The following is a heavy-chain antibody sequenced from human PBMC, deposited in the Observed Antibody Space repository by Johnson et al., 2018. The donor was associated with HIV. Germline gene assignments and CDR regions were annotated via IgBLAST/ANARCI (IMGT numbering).Heavy chain of an antibody. Sequence: QVQLVESGGDVVQPGRSLRLSCTASGFTFSSYGLHWVRQAPGKGLEWVAVIWYDGSNKYYADSVKGRFTISRDNSKNTLYLQMNSLRAEDTAVYYCAKDLFTEREDDVFDVWGQGTMVTVSS. CDR1: GFTFSSYG. CDR3: AKDLFTEREDDVFDV. J-gene: IGHJ3*01. CDR2: IWYDGSNK. D-gene: IGHD1-26*01. V-gene: IGHV3-33*06.